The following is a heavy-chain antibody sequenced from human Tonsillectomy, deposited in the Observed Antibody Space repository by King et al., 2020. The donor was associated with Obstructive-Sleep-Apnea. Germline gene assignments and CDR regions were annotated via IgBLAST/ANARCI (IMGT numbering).Heavy chain of an antibody. D-gene: IGHD2-21*02. CDR2: ISAYNGNT. J-gene: IGHJ6*02. CDR3: AYCGGDCYSNKYYYYGMDV. V-gene: IGHV1-18*04. CDR1: GYTFTSYG. Sequence: QLVQSGAEVKKPGASVKVSCKASGYTFTSYGISWVRPAPGQGLEWRGWISAYNGNTNYAQKLQGRVTMTKDTSTSTAYMELRSLRSDDTAVYYCAYCGGDCYSNKYYYYGMDVWGQGTTVTVS.